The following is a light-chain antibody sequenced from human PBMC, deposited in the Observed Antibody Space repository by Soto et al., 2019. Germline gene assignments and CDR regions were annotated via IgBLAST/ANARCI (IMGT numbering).Light chain of an antibody. CDR2: EVS. CDR1: SSDVGNYKY. J-gene: IGLJ1*01. V-gene: IGLV2-14*01. Sequence: QSALTQPASVSGSPVQSITISCAGTSSDVGNYKYVSWYQQHPGKAPKLMIYEVSNRPSGVSNRFSGSKSGNTASLPISGLQAEDETDYYCFSYKSSGNDEFGNGTKVT. CDR3: FSYKSSGNDE.